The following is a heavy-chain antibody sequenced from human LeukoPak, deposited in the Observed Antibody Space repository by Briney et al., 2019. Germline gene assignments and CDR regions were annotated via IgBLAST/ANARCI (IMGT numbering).Heavy chain of an antibody. J-gene: IGHJ3*02. V-gene: IGHV3-74*01. CDR2: INSDGSST. Sequence: GGSLRLSCAASGFTFSNYWIHWVRQAPGKGLVWVSRINSDGSSTSYADSVKGRFTISRDNAKNTLYLQMNSLRDEDTAVYYCARAAPYYYDSSGYSAFDSWGQGTMVTVSA. CDR1: GFTFSNYW. CDR3: ARAAPYYYDSSGYSAFDS. D-gene: IGHD3-22*01.